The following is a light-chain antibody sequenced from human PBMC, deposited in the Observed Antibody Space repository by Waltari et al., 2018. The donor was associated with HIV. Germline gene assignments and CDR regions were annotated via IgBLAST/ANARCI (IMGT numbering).Light chain of an antibody. V-gene: IGKV1-12*02. CDR1: EGIASW. J-gene: IGKJ1*01. CDR2: PAS. Sequence: DIQMTQSPSSVSASVGDTVTITCRASEGIASWLAWYQQKPGEAPNLLIYPASSLQTGVPSRFSGSESGTDFTLTISSLQPEDFATYYCQQANSFPWTFGQGTKVGIK. CDR3: QQANSFPWT.